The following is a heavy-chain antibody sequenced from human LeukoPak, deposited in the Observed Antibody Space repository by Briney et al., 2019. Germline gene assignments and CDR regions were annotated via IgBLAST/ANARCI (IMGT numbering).Heavy chain of an antibody. CDR1: GGTFSSYA. J-gene: IGHJ4*02. V-gene: IGHV1-69*13. Sequence: SVKVSCKASGGTFSSYAISWVRQAPGQGLEWMGGIIPIFGTANYAQKFQGRVTITADESTSTAYMELSSLRSEDTAVYYCARAGIEMTLVSPRADYWGQGTLATVSS. D-gene: IGHD5-24*01. CDR3: ARAGIEMTLVSPRADY. CDR2: IIPIFGTA.